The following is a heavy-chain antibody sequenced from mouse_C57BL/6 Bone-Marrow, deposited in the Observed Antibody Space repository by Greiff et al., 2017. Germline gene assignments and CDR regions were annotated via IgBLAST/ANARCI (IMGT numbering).Heavy chain of an antibody. V-gene: IGHV1-81*01. D-gene: IGHD2-3*01. CDR2: IYPRSGNN. J-gene: IGHJ2*01. Sequence: VQLQQSGAELARPGASVKLSCKASGYTFTSYGISWVKQRTGQGLEWIGEIYPRSGNNYYNEKFKGKATLTADKSSSTAYMELRSLTSEDSAVYFCARSGGWLLRDFDYWGQGTTLTVSS. CDR3: ARSGGWLLRDFDY. CDR1: GYTFTSYG.